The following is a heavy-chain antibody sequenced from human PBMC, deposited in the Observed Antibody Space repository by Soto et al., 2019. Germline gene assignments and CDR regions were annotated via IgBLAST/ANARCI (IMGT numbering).Heavy chain of an antibody. D-gene: IGHD2-2*02. CDR1: GGTFSSYA. CDR3: ARASLGYCSSTRCYNSFDL. J-gene: IGHJ2*01. Sequence: VQLVQSGAEVKKPGSSVKVSCKASGGTFSSYAISWVRQAPGQGLEWMGGIIPIFGTANYAQKFQGRVTITADESTSTAYMELSSLRSEDTAVYYCARASLGYCSSTRCYNSFDLWGRGTLVTVSS. CDR2: IIPIFGTA. V-gene: IGHV1-69*01.